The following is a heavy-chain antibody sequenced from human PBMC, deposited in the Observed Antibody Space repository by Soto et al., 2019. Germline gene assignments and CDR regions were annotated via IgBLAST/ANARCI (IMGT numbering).Heavy chain of an antibody. CDR1: GYTFTNFG. CDR3: ARGGTPIDY. CDR2: ISAYNGNT. J-gene: IGHJ4*02. D-gene: IGHD3-16*01. Sequence: QVQLVQSGAEVKKPGASVKVSCKTSGYTFTNFGLSWVRQAPGQGLEWMGWISAYNGNTNYAQNFQGRVTMTTDTSTRTAYMELRSLRSDHTAVYYGARGGTPIDYWGQGTLVTVSS. V-gene: IGHV1-18*01.